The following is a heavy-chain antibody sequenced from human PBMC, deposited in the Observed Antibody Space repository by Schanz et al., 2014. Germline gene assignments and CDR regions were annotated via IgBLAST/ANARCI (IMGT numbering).Heavy chain of an antibody. Sequence: EVQLVESGGGLVKPGGSLRLSCAASRFTFSSYSFNWVRQAPGKGLEWVSSITASGDYMHYADSVKGRFTISRDNSKSALYLQMNSLRTEDTAVYFCAKSYWGQGTLVTVSS. V-gene: IGHV3-21*01. CDR2: ITASGDYM. J-gene: IGHJ4*02. CDR3: AKSY. CDR1: RFTFSSYS.